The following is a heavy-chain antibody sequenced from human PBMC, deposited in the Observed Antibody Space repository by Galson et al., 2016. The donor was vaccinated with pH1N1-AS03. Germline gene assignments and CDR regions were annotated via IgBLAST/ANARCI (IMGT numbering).Heavy chain of an antibody. J-gene: IGHJ4*02. CDR1: GYRFRTYW. CDR3: ARLFGKGWRIDF. V-gene: IGHV5-51*01. D-gene: IGHD1-14*01. Sequence: QSGAEVKKAGEPLKISCRGSGYRFRTYWIGWVRQVPGRGLECMGIVYPDDSDVIYMSSFEGQVTISADQSSGAAYLEWRSLNVSDNGMYYCARLFGKGWRIDFWGQGTLVTVSS. CDR2: VYPDDSDV.